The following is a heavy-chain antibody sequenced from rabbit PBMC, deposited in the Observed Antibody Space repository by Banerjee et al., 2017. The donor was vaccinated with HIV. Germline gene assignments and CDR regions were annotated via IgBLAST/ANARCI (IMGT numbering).Heavy chain of an antibody. Sequence: QQHLEESGGGLVKPGGTLTVTGKVSGIDFRSYYRMCWVRQAPGRGLELIGCIYTTSGSTWYASWVNGRFTISRSNSLNTVDLKMASLTAADTAIYFCERDRHADSLDFVLWGRGTLVTV. J-gene: IGHJ4*01. CDR3: ERDRHADSLDFVL. D-gene: IGHD4-2*01. V-gene: IGHV1S43*01. CDR1: GIDFRSYYR. CDR2: IYTTSGST.